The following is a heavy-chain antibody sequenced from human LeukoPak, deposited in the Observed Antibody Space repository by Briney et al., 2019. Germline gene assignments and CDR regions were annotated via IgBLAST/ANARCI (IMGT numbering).Heavy chain of an antibody. Sequence: GGSLRLSCAASGFTFSSYSMNWVRQAPGKGLEWVSGISGGGGRTYYADSVKGRFTISRDKSKNTLYLQMNSLRADDTAVYYCSKDAVTALAGYYYYMVVWGNGTMVTVSS. J-gene: IGHJ6*03. CDR2: ISGGGGRT. D-gene: IGHD6-19*01. V-gene: IGHV3-23*01. CDR3: SKDAVTALAGYYYYMVV. CDR1: GFTFSSYS.